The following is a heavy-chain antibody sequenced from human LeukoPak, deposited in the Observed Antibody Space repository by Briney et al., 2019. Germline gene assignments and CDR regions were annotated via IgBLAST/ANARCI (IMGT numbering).Heavy chain of an antibody. CDR1: GGSISSSSYY. J-gene: IGHJ4*02. CDR2: IYYSGST. CDR3: ARGSYSSSRQFDY. Sequence: PSETLSLTCTVSGGSISSSSYYWGWIRQPPGKGLEWIGSIYYSGSTYYNPSLKSRVTISVDTSKNQFSLKLSSVTAADTAVYYCARGSYSSSRQFDYWGQGTLVTVSS. V-gene: IGHV4-39*07. D-gene: IGHD6-13*01.